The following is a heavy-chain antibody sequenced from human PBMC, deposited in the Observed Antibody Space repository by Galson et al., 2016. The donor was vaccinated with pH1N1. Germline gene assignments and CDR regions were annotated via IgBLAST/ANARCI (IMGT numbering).Heavy chain of an antibody. V-gene: IGHV1-69*13. CDR2: IIPIFNTA. CDR3: AREYLVLGEGWEYGLDV. D-gene: IGHD2-8*01. J-gene: IGHJ6*02. CDR1: GGTFGSFG. Sequence: SVKVSCKASGGTFGSFGINWVRQAPGQGLEWMGGIIPIFNTAKYARNFQGRVTITADESTTTAYMELSSLRSDDTAVYYCAREYLVLGEGWEYGLDVWGQGTTVSVSS.